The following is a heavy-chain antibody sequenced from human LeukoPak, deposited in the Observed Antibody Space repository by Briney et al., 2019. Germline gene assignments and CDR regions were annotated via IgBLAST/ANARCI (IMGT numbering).Heavy chain of an antibody. CDR2: INPSGGST. J-gene: IGHJ4*02. CDR1: GYTFTSYY. D-gene: IGHD3-16*01. CDR3: ARDLIMITFGGGLDY. Sequence: ASVKVSCKASGYTFTSYYMHWVRQAPGQGLEWMGIINPSGGSTSYAQKFQGRVTMTRDTSTSTVYMELSSLRSEDTAVYYCARDLIMITFGGGLDYWGQGTLATVSS. V-gene: IGHV1-46*03.